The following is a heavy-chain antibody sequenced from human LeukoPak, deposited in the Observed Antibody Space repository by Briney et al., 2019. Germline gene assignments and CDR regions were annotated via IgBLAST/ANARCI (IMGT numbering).Heavy chain of an antibody. Sequence: PGGSLRLSCAASGITVSSNYMSWVRQAPGKGLEWVSVIYSGGSTYYADSVKGRFTISRDNSKNTLYLQMNSLRAEDTAVYYCANSYIYDFWSAASYYFDYWGQGTLVTVSS. CDR2: IYSGGST. CDR3: ANSYIYDFWSAASYYFDY. V-gene: IGHV3-53*01. J-gene: IGHJ4*02. CDR1: GITVSSNY. D-gene: IGHD3-3*01.